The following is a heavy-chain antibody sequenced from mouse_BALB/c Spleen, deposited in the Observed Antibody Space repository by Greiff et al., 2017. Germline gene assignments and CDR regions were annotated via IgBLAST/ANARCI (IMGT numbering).Heavy chain of an antibody. D-gene: IGHD2-4*01. CDR3: ARSMITTSYAMDD. Sequence: QVQLQQSGAELARPGASVKLSCKASGYTFTSYWMQWVKQRPGQGLEWIGAIYPGDGDTRYTQKFKGKATLTADKSSSTAYMQLSSLASEDSAVYYCARSMITTSYAMDDWGQGTSVTVSS. V-gene: IGHV1-87*01. CDR1: GYTFTSYW. J-gene: IGHJ4*01. CDR2: IYPGDGDT.